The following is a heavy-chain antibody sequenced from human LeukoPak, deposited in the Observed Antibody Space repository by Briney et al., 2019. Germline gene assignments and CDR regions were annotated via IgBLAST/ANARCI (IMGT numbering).Heavy chain of an antibody. J-gene: IGHJ4*02. V-gene: IGHV3-11*04. CDR1: GFTFSNYY. Sequence: GGSLRLSCAASGFTFSNYYMSWIRQAPGRGPEWVSYISGNSRTIYYADSVKGRFTISRDNAKNSLYLQMNSLRAEDTAVYYCARRYYSDSSGYLYWGQGTLVTVSS. CDR3: ARRYYSDSSGYLY. D-gene: IGHD3-22*01. CDR2: ISGNSRTI.